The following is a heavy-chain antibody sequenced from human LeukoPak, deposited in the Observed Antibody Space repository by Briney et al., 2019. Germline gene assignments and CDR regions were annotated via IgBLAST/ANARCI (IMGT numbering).Heavy chain of an antibody. CDR2: IYYSGST. Sequence: SETLSLTCTVSGGSISSSSYYWGWIRQPPGKGLEWIGSIYYSGSTYYNPSLKSRVTISVDTSKNQFSLKLSSVTAADTAVYYCARHSAVAGSPPTYYFDYWGQGTLVTVSS. CDR3: ARHSAVAGSPPTYYFDY. CDR1: GGSISSSSYY. V-gene: IGHV4-39*01. D-gene: IGHD6-19*01. J-gene: IGHJ4*02.